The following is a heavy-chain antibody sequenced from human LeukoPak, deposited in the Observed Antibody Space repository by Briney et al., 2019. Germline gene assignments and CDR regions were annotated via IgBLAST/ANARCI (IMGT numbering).Heavy chain of an antibody. CDR1: GGSFSGYY. CDR2: INHSGST. CDR3: ARDPSGATTFDY. D-gene: IGHD1-26*01. Sequence: SETLSLTCAVYGGSFSGYYWSWIRQPPGKGLGWIGEINHSGSTNYNPSLKSRVTISVDTSKNQFSLKLSSVTAADTAVYYCARDPSGATTFDYWGQGTLVTVSS. V-gene: IGHV4-34*01. J-gene: IGHJ4*02.